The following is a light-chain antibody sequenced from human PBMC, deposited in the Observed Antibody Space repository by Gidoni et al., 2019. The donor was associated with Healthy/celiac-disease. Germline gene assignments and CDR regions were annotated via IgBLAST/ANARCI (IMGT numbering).Light chain of an antibody. CDR2: DAS. V-gene: IGKV3-11*01. Sequence: EIVLTQSPATLSLSPGERATLSCRASQSVSSYLAWYQQKPGQAPRPLIYDASNRATGIPARLSGSGSGTDFTLTISSLEPEDFAVYYCQQRSNWLLTFGGGTKVEIK. CDR3: QQRSNWLLT. J-gene: IGKJ4*01. CDR1: QSVSSY.